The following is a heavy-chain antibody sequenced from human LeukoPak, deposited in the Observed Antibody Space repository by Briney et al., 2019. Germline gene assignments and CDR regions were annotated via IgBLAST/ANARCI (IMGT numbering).Heavy chain of an antibody. CDR2: INGDETIT. D-gene: IGHD3-22*01. Sequence: GGSLRLSCAASGFIFSRYWMYWVRQAPGKGLVWVPHINGDETITNYADFVEGRFTISRDNAKNTLYLQMNSLGVEDTALYYCATLTHYDSRSFAFDIWGQGTMVTVSS. CDR1: GFIFSRYW. J-gene: IGHJ3*02. V-gene: IGHV3-74*01. CDR3: ATLTHYDSRSFAFDI.